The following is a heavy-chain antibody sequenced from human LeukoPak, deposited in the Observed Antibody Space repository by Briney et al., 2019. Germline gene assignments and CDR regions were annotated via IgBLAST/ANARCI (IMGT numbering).Heavy chain of an antibody. CDR1: GFTFSSYN. Sequence: PGGSLRLSCAASGFTFSSYNTNWVPHAPGKGLEWVSSITSSSNYIYYADSVKGPFTPSTDTATNTLYLQMNSLRAEDTTVYYCARDCWDYGSGSYCGIDYWGQGTLVTVSS. D-gene: IGHD3-10*01. J-gene: IGHJ4*02. V-gene: IGHV3-21*03. CDR3: ARDCWDYGSGSYCGIDY. CDR2: ITSSSNYI.